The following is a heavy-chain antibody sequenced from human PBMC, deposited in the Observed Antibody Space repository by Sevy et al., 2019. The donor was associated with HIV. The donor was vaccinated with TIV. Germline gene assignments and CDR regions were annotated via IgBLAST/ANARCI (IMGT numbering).Heavy chain of an antibody. J-gene: IGHJ4*02. CDR2: ISYDGSNK. CDR1: GFTFSSYA. D-gene: IGHD3-10*01. CDR3: AREVGDIVVVGSYYNRHFDY. V-gene: IGHV3-30-3*01. Sequence: GGSLRLSCAASGFTFSSYAMHWVRQAPGKGLEWVAVISYDGSNKYYADSVKGRFTISRDNSKNTLYLQMNSLRAEDTAVYYCAREVGDIVVVGSYYNRHFDYWGQGTLVTVSS.